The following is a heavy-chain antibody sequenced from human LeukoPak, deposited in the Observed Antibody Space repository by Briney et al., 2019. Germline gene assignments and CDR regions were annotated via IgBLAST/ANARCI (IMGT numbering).Heavy chain of an antibody. CDR1: GGTFSSYA. CDR3: AREYYYGSGIPLLFDP. Sequence: SVKVSCKASGGTFSSYAISWVRQAPGQGLEWMGGIIPIFGTANYAQKFQGGVTITADESTSTAYMELSSLRSEDTAVYYCAREYYYGSGIPLLFDPWGQGTLVTVSS. D-gene: IGHD3-10*01. J-gene: IGHJ5*02. CDR2: IIPIFGTA. V-gene: IGHV1-69*13.